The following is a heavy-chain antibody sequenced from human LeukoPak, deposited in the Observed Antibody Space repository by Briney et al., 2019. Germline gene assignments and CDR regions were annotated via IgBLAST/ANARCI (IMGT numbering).Heavy chain of an antibody. CDR1: GGTFSSYG. J-gene: IGHJ6*03. CDR2: ISAYNGNT. D-gene: IGHD1-26*01. Sequence: ASVKVSCKASGGTFSSYGISWVRQAPGQGLEWMGWISAYNGNTNYAQKLQGRVTMTTDTSTSTAYMELRSLRSDDTAVYYRARDLFSGSYPYYYYYYMDVWGKGTTVTISS. CDR3: ARDLFSGSYPYYYYYYMDV. V-gene: IGHV1-18*01.